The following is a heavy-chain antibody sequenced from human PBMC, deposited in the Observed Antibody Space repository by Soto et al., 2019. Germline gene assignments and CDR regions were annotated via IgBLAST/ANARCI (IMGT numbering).Heavy chain of an antibody. J-gene: IGHJ4*02. CDR1: GGTFNTYT. CDR2: IIPFLGVP. Sequence: ASVKVSCKASGGTFNTYTINWVQQAPGQGLEWMGRIIPFLGVPNYAQKFQGRVTITADKSTNTAYMELSSLRSEDTAVYYCATGPSWGQGTLVTVSS. V-gene: IGHV1-69*02. CDR3: ATGPS.